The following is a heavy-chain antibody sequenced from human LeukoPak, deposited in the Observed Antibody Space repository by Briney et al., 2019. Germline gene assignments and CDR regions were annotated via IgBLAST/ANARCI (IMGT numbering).Heavy chain of an antibody. V-gene: IGHV3-23*01. CDR3: ARAPCSSTSCYIDY. CDR2: ISGSGGST. CDR1: GFTFSSYA. J-gene: IGHJ4*02. D-gene: IGHD2-2*01. Sequence: GGSLRLSCAASGFTFSSYAMGWVRQAPGKGLEWVSAISGSGGSTYYADSVKGRFTISRDNSKNTLYLQMNSLRAEDTAVYYCARAPCSSTSCYIDYWGQGTLVTVSS.